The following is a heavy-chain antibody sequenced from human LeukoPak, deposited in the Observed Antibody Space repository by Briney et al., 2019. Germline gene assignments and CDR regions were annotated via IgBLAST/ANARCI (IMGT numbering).Heavy chain of an antibody. V-gene: IGHV4-61*02. Sequence: SQTLSLTCTVSGGSITSGNFYWSWIRQPAGKGLEWFGRIYGSGSTNYRPSLRSRVTISIDTPKNQFSLKLNSVTAADTAVYYCARGWGSTSSNYFDPWGQGTLVTVSS. CDR1: GGSITSGNFY. CDR3: ARGWGSTSSNYFDP. D-gene: IGHD2-2*01. J-gene: IGHJ5*02. CDR2: IYGSGST.